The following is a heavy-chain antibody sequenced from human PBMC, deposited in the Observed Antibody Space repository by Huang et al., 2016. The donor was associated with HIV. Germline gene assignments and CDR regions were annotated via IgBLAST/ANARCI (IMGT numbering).Heavy chain of an antibody. V-gene: IGHV1-69*13. CDR3: ARDLTGTRAAAAGIRGDAFDV. J-gene: IGHJ3*01. CDR2: FIPIFDTG. Sequence: QVQLVQSGAEVKKPGSSVKVSCKASGGTFGSYDISWVRQAPGQGLEWMVGFIPIFDTGNHAQKFQGRVRITADASTSTAYMELTSLRSEDTAVYYCARDLTGTRAAAAGIRGDAFDVWGQGTLVTVSS. CDR1: GGTFGSYD. D-gene: IGHD6-13*01.